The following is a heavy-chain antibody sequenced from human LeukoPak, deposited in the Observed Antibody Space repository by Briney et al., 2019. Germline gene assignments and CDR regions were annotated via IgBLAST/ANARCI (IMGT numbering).Heavy chain of an antibody. D-gene: IGHD1-14*01. J-gene: IGHJ5*02. CDR2: MNPNSGNT. Sequence: GASVKVSCKASGYTFTSYDINWVRQAAGQGLEWMGWMNPNSGNTGYAQKFQGRVTITADESTSTAYMELSSLRSEDTAVYYCARGGAPGLYNAIVWFDPWGQGTLVTVSS. V-gene: IGHV1-8*03. CDR3: ARGGAPGLYNAIVWFDP. CDR1: GYTFTSYD.